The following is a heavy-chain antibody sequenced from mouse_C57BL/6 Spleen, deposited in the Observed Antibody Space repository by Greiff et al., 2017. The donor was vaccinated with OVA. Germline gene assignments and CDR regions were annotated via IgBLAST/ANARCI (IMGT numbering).Heavy chain of an antibody. Sequence: EVKLMESGPELVKPGASVKMSCKASGYTFTDYNMHWVKQSHGKSLEWIGYINPNNGGTSYNQKFKGKATLTVNKSSSTAYMELRSLTSEDSAVYYCARDQDFYYYGSSYPFYAMDYWGQGTSVTVSA. CDR1: GYTFTDYN. CDR3: ARDQDFYYYGSSYPFYAMDY. V-gene: IGHV1-22*01. D-gene: IGHD1-1*01. J-gene: IGHJ4*01. CDR2: INPNNGGT.